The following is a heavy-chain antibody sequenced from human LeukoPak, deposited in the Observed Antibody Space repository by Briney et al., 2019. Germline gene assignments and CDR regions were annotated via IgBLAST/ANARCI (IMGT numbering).Heavy chain of an antibody. V-gene: IGHV3-23*01. J-gene: IGHJ4*02. CDR2: ISGSGGST. D-gene: IGHD2-8*01. Sequence: GGSLRLSCAASGFTFSSYAMSWVRQAPGKGLEWVSGISGSGGSTYSGDSVKGRFTISRDNSKNTLYLQMNSLRAEDTAIYYCAKDRDGPNFTNGRVGFDFWGQGTLVTVSS. CDR1: GFTFSSYA. CDR3: AKDRDGPNFTNGRVGFDF.